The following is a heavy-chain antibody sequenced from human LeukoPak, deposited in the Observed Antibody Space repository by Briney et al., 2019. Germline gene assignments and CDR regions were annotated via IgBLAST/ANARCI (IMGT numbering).Heavy chain of an antibody. CDR3: TSGIGTIDF. V-gene: IGHV3-15*01. J-gene: IGHJ4*02. Sequence: GRSLRLSWVASGFTFSNAWMSWVRQAPGKGLEWAGRIRSKTDGGTTDYAAPVTGIFTISRDDAKNTLYLQMNSLKTEDTAVYYCTSGIGTIDFWGQGTLVTVSS. D-gene: IGHD6-13*01. CDR2: IRSKTDGGTT. CDR1: GFTFSNAW.